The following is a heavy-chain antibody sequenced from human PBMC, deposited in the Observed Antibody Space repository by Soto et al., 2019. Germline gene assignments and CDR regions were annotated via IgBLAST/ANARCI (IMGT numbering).Heavy chain of an antibody. CDR1: GFTFSSYW. CDR2: INSDGSST. J-gene: IGHJ4*02. Sequence: GGSMRLSCAASGFTFSSYWMHWVRQAPGKGLVWVSRINSDGSSTSYADSVKGRFTISRDNAKNTLYLQMNSLRAEDTAVYYCAREDYDSSGCPVIDYWGQGNLLSVSS. D-gene: IGHD3-22*01. CDR3: AREDYDSSGCPVIDY. V-gene: IGHV3-74*01.